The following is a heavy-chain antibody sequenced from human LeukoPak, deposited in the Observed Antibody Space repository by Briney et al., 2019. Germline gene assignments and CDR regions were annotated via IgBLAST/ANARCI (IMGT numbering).Heavy chain of an antibody. CDR3: ARVRRDYYGSGTSYGMDV. CDR1: GGSFSGYY. V-gene: IGHV4-34*01. CDR2: INHSGST. D-gene: IGHD3-10*01. J-gene: IGHJ6*04. Sequence: SETLSLTCAVYGGSFSGYYWSWIRQPPGKGLEWIGEINHSGSTNYNPSLKSRVTISVDTSKNQFSLKLSSVTAADTAVYYCARVRRDYYGSGTSYGMDVWGKGTTVTVSS.